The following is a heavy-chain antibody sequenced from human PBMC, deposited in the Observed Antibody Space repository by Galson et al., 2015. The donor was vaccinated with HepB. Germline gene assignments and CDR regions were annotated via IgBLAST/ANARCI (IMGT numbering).Heavy chain of an antibody. V-gene: IGHV3-48*02. D-gene: IGHD1-26*01. CDR1: GFTFSSYN. CDR3: ASGNSGSYSDYFDH. J-gene: IGHJ4*02. CDR2: ISSRSSTI. Sequence: SLRLSCAASGFTFSSYNMNWVRQAPGKGLEWVSYISSRSSTIYYADSVKGRFTISRDNAKNSLYLQMNSLRDEDTAVYYCASGNSGSYSDYFDHWGQGTLVTVSS.